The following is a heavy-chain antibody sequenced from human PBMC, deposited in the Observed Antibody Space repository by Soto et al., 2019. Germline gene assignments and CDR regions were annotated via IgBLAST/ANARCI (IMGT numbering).Heavy chain of an antibody. CDR1: GFTFSGCD. Sequence: EVQLLESGGGLVQPGGSLRLSCAASGFTFSGCDMSWVRLAPGTGLEWVSAIAGSGDNTYYADSVKGRFTISRDNSKNTLFLQMDSLRAEDTAIYYCAKDHTSGWFDYWGQGTLVTVSS. CDR2: IAGSGDNT. V-gene: IGHV3-23*01. D-gene: IGHD6-19*01. CDR3: AKDHTSGWFDY. J-gene: IGHJ4*02.